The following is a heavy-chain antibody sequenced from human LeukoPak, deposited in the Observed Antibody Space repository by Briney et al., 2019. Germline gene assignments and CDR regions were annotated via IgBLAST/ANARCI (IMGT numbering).Heavy chain of an antibody. J-gene: IGHJ5*02. CDR2: IREERGQE. CDR3: ASLDTAKQPLANH. V-gene: IGHV3-7*03. D-gene: IGHD5-18*01. Sequence: GGSLRLSCVASGLTASNHWMSWVRQAPGKGLEWVANIREERGQEYYVDSVKGRFTISKNSAKNSLYLQMNTLRVEDTAMYYCASLDTAKQPLANHWGQGTLVTVSS. CDR1: GLTASNHW.